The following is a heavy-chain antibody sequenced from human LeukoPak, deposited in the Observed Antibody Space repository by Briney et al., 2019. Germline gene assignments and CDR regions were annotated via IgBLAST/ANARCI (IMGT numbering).Heavy chain of an antibody. D-gene: IGHD5-12*01. V-gene: IGHV4-38-2*01. CDR2: IFHSGST. CDR3: ARIRGYTGCDY. J-gene: IGHJ4*02. CDR1: GYSISSGYY. Sequence: SETLSLTCAVSGYSISSGYYWGWIRQPPGKGLEWIGSIFHSGSTYYNPSLKSRVTISVDTSKNQFSLKLSSVTAADTALYYCARIRGYTGCDYWGQGTLVTVSS.